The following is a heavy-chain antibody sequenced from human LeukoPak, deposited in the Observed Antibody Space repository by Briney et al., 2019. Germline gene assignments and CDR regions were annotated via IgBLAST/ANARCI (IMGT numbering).Heavy chain of an antibody. Sequence: PGGSLRLSCAVSGLTFSSYSFNWVRQAPGKGPEWVSSITPTSSYIYYADSVKGRFTISRDNAKNSLYLQMNSLRAEDTALYHRASSCSSTSCYGRDVWGKGTTVTVSS. CDR3: ASSCSSTSCYGRDV. J-gene: IGHJ6*04. V-gene: IGHV3-21*04. CDR1: GLTFSSYS. CDR2: ITPTSSYI. D-gene: IGHD2-2*01.